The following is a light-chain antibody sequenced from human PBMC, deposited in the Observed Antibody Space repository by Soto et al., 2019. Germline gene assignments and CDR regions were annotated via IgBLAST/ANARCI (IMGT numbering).Light chain of an antibody. J-gene: IGKJ2*01. CDR1: QNIDIS. Sequence: DIQMTQSPSTLSASVGNRVTITCRASQNIDISLAWYQQKPGKAPNLLIYKASILESGVPSRFSGSGSGTEFALTISSRQPDDFATYFCLSYDSYSYTFGQGTNLQIK. CDR2: KAS. CDR3: LSYDSYSYT. V-gene: IGKV1-5*03.